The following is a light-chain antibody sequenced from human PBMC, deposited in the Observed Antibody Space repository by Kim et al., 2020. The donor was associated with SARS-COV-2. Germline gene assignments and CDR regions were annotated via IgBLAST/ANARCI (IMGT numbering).Light chain of an antibody. CDR1: QSISNW. CDR2: DAS. Sequence: DIQMTQSPSTLSASVGDRVTITCRASQSISNWLAWYQQKPGKAPKLLIYDASSLGSGVPSRISGSGSGTEFTLAISSLQSDDFATYYCQQNNSYPLTVGGGTKVDIK. CDR3: QQNNSYPLT. J-gene: IGKJ4*01. V-gene: IGKV1-5*01.